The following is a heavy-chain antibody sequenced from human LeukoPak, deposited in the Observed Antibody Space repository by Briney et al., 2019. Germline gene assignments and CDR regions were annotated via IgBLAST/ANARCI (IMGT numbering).Heavy chain of an antibody. CDR2: IYYSGST. D-gene: IGHD2-2*01. Sequence: PSVTLSFTCTVSGGSISSGGYYWSWIRQHPGKGLEWIGYIYYSGSTYYNPSLKSRVTISVDTSKNQFSLKLSSVTAADTAVYYCARMGIPAAIHYYYGMDVWGQGTTVTVSS. CDR1: GGSISSGGYY. V-gene: IGHV4-31*03. J-gene: IGHJ6*02. CDR3: ARMGIPAAIHYYYGMDV.